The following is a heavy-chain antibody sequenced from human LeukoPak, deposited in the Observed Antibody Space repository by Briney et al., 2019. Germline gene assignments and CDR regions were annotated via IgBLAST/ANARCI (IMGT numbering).Heavy chain of an antibody. CDR1: GYNFATYW. V-gene: IGHV5-51*01. J-gene: IGHJ4*02. CDR3: ARERSSQGYFDF. Sequence: GESLKISCRGSGYNFATYWIAWVRQMPGRGLEWMGIIYPADSDTRYSPSFQAQVTISVDKSIDTAYLQWSSLKASDTAMYYCARERSSQGYFDFWGQGTLVTVSS. CDR2: IYPADSDT. D-gene: IGHD6-6*01.